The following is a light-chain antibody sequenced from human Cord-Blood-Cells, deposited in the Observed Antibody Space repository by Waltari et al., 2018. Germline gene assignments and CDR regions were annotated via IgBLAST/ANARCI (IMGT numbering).Light chain of an antibody. J-gene: IGKJ3*01. CDR3: QQYGSSPFT. V-gene: IGKV3-20*01. Sequence: EIVLTQSPGTLSLSPGERATLSCRASQSVSSSYLAWYQQKPGQAPRLLIYGASSRATGIPDRFSGSGSGTEVTLTISRLEPEDFAVYYCQQYGSSPFTFGPGTKVDIK. CDR2: GAS. CDR1: QSVSSSY.